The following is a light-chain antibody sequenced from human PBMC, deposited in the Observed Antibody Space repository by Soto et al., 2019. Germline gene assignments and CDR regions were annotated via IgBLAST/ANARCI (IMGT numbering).Light chain of an antibody. Sequence: IQLTQSPSFLSASVGDRVTVTCRASQSIDSFLSWYQQKPGEAPKLLIYAASTLQSGVSSRFSGTGSGTDFTLTITSLQREDFATYYCQQGYSSPQSFGGGTKVDI. CDR2: AAS. V-gene: IGKV1-39*01. J-gene: IGKJ4*01. CDR1: QSIDSF. CDR3: QQGYSSPQS.